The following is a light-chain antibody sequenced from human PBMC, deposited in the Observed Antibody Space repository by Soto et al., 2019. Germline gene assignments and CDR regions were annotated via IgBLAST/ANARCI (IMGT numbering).Light chain of an antibody. CDR2: GAS. V-gene: IGKV3-15*01. CDR1: QSISNT. J-gene: IGKJ2*01. Sequence: EIVMTQSPATLSVSPGERATLSCRVSQSISNTLAWFQQKPGQGPRLLIYGASTRATGIPARFSGSGSGTEFTLTISSLQSEDFAVYFCQQYNDWPRTFGQGTTLEIK. CDR3: QQYNDWPRT.